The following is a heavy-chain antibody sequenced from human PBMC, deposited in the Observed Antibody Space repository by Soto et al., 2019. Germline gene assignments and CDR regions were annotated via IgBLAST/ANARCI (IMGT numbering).Heavy chain of an antibody. CDR3: AKGLDDSSGSDY. Sequence: QVQLVESGGGVVQPGRSLRLSCAASGFTFSSYGMHWVRQAPGKGLEWVAVISYDGSNKYYADSVKGRFTISRDNSKNTLYLQMNSLRAEDTAVYYCAKGLDDSSGSDYWGQGTLVTVSS. V-gene: IGHV3-30*18. CDR1: GFTFSSYG. CDR2: ISYDGSNK. J-gene: IGHJ4*02. D-gene: IGHD3-22*01.